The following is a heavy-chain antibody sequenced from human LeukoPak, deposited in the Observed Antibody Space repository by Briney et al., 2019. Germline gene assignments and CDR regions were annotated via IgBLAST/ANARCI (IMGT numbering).Heavy chain of an antibody. CDR1: GFNFGSYS. CDR2: ISADSATT. D-gene: IGHD4-17*01. Sequence: GGSLRLSCAASGFNFGSYSMTWVRQAPGKGLEWVSVISADSATTFYADSVKGRFTIYRDNSKNTLYLQMNSLRAEDTAVYYCAKDLRVTITVTFFFEYWGQGTLVTVSS. J-gene: IGHJ4*02. V-gene: IGHV3-23*01. CDR3: AKDLRVTITVTFFFEY.